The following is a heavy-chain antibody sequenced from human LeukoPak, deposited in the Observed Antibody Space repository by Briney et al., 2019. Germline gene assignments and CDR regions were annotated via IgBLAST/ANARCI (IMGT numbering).Heavy chain of an antibody. J-gene: IGHJ6*03. D-gene: IGHD6-6*01. CDR3: ARGGFQLVPYYYHYHMDV. V-gene: IGHV1-69*06. CDR1: GGTFSSYA. Sequence: SVKVSCKASGGTFSSYAISWVRQAPGQGLEWMGGIIPIFGTANYAQKFQGRVTITADKSTSTAYMELSSLRSEDTAVYYCARGGFQLVPYYYHYHMDVWGKGTTVTVSS. CDR2: IIPIFGTA.